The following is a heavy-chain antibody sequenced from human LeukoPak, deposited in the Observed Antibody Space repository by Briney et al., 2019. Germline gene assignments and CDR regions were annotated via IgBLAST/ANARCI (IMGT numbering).Heavy chain of an antibody. Sequence: GGSLRLSCAASRFTFSSYGMHWVRQAPGKGLEWVALISYDGSNRYYADSVKGRFTISRDNSKNTLYLQMNSLRAEDTAVYYCAKDRLSDCSGGSCNCDYWGQGTLVTVSS. V-gene: IGHV3-30*18. CDR3: AKDRLSDCSGGSCNCDY. J-gene: IGHJ4*02. CDR2: ISYDGSNR. CDR1: RFTFSSYG. D-gene: IGHD2-15*01.